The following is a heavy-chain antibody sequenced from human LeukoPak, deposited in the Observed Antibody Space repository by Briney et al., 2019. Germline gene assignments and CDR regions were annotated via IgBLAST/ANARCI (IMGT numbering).Heavy chain of an antibody. CDR2: VRSKAYGGTT. CDR3: TTGYCSGGSCYDFDY. Sequence: PGRSLRLSCTASGFTFGDYAMSWFRQAPGKGLVWVGFVRSKAYGGTTEYAASVKGRFTISRDDSKSIAYLQMNSLKTEDTAVYYCTTGYCSGGSCYDFDYWGQGTLVTVSS. J-gene: IGHJ4*02. V-gene: IGHV3-49*03. CDR1: GFTFGDYA. D-gene: IGHD2-15*01.